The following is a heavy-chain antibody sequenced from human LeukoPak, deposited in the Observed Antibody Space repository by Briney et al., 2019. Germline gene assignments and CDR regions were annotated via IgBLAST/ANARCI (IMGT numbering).Heavy chain of an antibody. J-gene: IGHJ4*02. D-gene: IGHD1-1*01. V-gene: IGHV1-2*02. Sequence: GASVKVSCKASGYTFTGYYMHWVRQAPGQGLDWMGWINPNSGGTNYAQKFQGRVTITRDTSTSTAYMELSRLRSDDTAVYYCARDTWNDLHYFDYWGQGTLVTVSS. CDR2: INPNSGGT. CDR3: ARDTWNDLHYFDY. CDR1: GYTFTGYY.